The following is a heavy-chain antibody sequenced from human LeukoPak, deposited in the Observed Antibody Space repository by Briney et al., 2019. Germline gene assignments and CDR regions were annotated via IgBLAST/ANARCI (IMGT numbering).Heavy chain of an antibody. CDR2: IYYSGST. D-gene: IGHD1-26*01. V-gene: IGHV4-59*08. Sequence: SETLSLTCTVSGGSISRYYWSWIRQPPGKGLEWIGYIYYSGSTNYNPSLKSQVTISVDTSKNQFSLKLSSVTAADTAVYYCARRSLSLPGAFDIWGQGTMVTVSS. J-gene: IGHJ3*02. CDR3: ARRSLSLPGAFDI. CDR1: GGSISRYY.